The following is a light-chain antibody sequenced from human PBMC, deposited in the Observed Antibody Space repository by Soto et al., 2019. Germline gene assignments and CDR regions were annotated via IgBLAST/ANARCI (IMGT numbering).Light chain of an antibody. Sequence: DIQMTPSPSSLSASVGDRVTITCRASQSISSYLNWYQQKPGKAPKLLIYAASSLQSGVPSRFSGSGSGTDFTLTISSLQPEDFATYYCHKSYSTSWMFGQGTKGEIK. CDR1: QSISSY. CDR2: AAS. CDR3: HKSYSTSWM. V-gene: IGKV1-39*01. J-gene: IGKJ1*01.